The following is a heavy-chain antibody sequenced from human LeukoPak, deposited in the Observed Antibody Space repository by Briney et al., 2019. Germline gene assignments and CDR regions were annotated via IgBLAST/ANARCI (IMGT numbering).Heavy chain of an antibody. CDR2: ISWDSGSV. CDR3: AKGNSYDSSGLPFDY. J-gene: IGHJ4*02. CDR1: GFTFDDYA. V-gene: IGHV3-9*01. Sequence: GGSLRLSCAASGFTFDDYAVHWVRQAPGKGLEWVSGISWDSGSVDSADSVKGRFTISRDNARNSLYLQMNSLRAEDTALYYCAKGNSYDSSGLPFDYWGQGTLVTVSS. D-gene: IGHD3-22*01.